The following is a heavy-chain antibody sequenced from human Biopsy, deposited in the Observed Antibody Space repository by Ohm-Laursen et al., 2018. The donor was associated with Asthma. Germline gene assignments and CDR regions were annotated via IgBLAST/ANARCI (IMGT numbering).Heavy chain of an antibody. V-gene: IGHV1-3*01. Sequence: GASVKVSCKASGYTFTSNAIHWMHQAPGQSLEWMAWLNPVNGNTKYSQQFQGRVTITRDTSASTAYMELSSLTSEDTAVFYCAREVGATRYDPWGQGTLVTVSS. CDR1: GYTFTSNA. D-gene: IGHD1-26*01. CDR2: LNPVNGNT. CDR3: AREVGATRYDP. J-gene: IGHJ5*02.